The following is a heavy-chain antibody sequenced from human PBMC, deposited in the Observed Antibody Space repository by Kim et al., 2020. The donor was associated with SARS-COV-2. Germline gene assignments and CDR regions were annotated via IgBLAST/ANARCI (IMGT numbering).Heavy chain of an antibody. J-gene: IGHJ4*02. CDR1: GFGFSNYI. V-gene: IGHV3-23*01. CDR2: MTGSGITS. Sequence: GGSLRLSCAASGFGFSNYIMSWVRQAPGKGLEWVSSMTGSGITSYYADSVRGRFTITRDDSKNTVYLQMNSLRGDDTAVYYCAKDLSGGSILRFFDHWGQRALVSVS. D-gene: IGHD3-3*02. CDR3: AKDLSGGSILRFFDH.